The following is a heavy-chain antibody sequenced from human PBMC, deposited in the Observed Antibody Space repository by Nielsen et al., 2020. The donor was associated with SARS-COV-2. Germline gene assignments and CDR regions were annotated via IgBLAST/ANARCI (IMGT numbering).Heavy chain of an antibody. V-gene: IGHV3-7*05. CDR2: IKQDGSEK. CDR3: ARGQGVTIFGPYTHYGMDV. CDR1: GFTFSSYW. J-gene: IGHJ6*02. Sequence: GGSLRLSCAASGFTFSSYWMSWVRQAPGKGLEWVANIKQDGSEKYYVDFVKGRFTISRDNAKNSLYLQMNSLRAEDTAVYYCARGQGVTIFGPYTHYGMDVWGQGTTVTVSS. D-gene: IGHD3-3*01.